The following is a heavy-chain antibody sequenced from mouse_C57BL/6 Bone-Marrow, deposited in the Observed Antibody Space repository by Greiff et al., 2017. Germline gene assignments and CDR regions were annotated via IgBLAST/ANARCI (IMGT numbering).Heavy chain of an antibody. CDR3: ARRGDDSDDGAWFAY. CDR1: GYTFTSYG. V-gene: IGHV1-81*01. D-gene: IGHD2-4*01. Sequence: QVQLQQSGAELARPGASVKLSCKASGYTFTSYGISWVKQRTGQGLEWIGELYPRSGNTYYNEKFKGKATLTAAKSSSTAYMELRSLTSEDSAVYFCARRGDDSDDGAWFAYWGQGTLVTVSA. J-gene: IGHJ3*01. CDR2: LYPRSGNT.